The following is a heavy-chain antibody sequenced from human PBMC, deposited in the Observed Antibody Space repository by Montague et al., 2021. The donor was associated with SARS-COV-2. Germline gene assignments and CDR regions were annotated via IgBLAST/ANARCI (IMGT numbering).Heavy chain of an antibody. D-gene: IGHD6-25*01. CDR1: GFTFSSYA. Sequence: SLRLSCAASGFTFSSYAMHWVRQAPGKGLEWVAVISYDGSNKYYADSVKGRFTISRGNSKNTLYLQMNSLRAEDTAVYYCATTQRPFTNYYYYYGMDVWGQGTTVTVSS. CDR2: ISYDGSNK. V-gene: IGHV3-30*04. CDR3: ATTQRPFTNYYYYYGMDV. J-gene: IGHJ6*02.